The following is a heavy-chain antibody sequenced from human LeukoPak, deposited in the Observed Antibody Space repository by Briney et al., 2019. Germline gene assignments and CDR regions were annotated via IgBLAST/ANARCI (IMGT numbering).Heavy chain of an antibody. D-gene: IGHD3-10*01. CDR2: IYSDGSST. V-gene: IGHV3-74*01. CDR1: GVTSISNG. J-gene: IGHJ4*02. CDR3: ATGLEGSGSYWTDY. Sequence: GSLRLSCAAAGVTSISNGMHWVRQAAGKGLVWVSRIYSDGSSTNYADSVKGRFTISRDNAKNTLYLQMTSLRADDTAVYYCATGLEGSGSYWTDYWGQGTLVTVSS.